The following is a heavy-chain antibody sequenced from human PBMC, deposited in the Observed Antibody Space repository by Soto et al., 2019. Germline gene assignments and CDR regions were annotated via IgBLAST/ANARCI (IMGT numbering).Heavy chain of an antibody. V-gene: IGHV1-24*01. CDR3: ATDIVATMEDYYFDY. J-gene: IGHJ4*02. CDR1: GYKLTELS. CDR2: FDPEDGET. D-gene: IGHD5-12*01. Sequence: ASVKVSCKVPGYKLTELSMHWVRQAPGKGLEWMGGFDPEDGETIYAQKFQGRVTMTEDTSTDTAYMELSSLRSEDTAVYYCATDIVATMEDYYFDYWGQGTLVTVSS.